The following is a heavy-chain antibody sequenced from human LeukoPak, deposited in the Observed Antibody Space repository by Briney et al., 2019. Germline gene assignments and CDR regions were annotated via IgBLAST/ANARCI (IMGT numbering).Heavy chain of an antibody. CDR3: ARDTLVSPGGSYHDAFDI. J-gene: IGHJ3*02. CDR1: GGSISSSSYY. V-gene: IGHV4-39*07. CDR2: IYYSGST. Sequence: SETLSLTCTVSGGSISSSSYYWGWIRQPPGKGLEWIGSIYYSGSTYYNPSLKSRVTMSVDTSKNQFSLKLSSVTAADTAVYYCARDTLVSPGGSYHDAFDIWGQGTMVTVSS. D-gene: IGHD1-26*01.